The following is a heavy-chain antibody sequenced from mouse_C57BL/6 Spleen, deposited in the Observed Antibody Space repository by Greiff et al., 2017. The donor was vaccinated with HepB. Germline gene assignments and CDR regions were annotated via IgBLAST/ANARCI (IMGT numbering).Heavy chain of an antibody. CDR1: GFSLTSYG. Sequence: QVQLQQSGPGLVAPSQSLSITCTVSGFSLTSYGVDWVRQSPGKGLEWLGVIWGVGSTNYNSALKSRLSISKDNSKSQVFLKMNSLQTDDTAMYYCATLHYYGSSHYAMDYWGQGTSVTVSS. V-gene: IGHV2-6*01. D-gene: IGHD1-1*01. CDR2: IWGVGST. CDR3: ATLHYYGSSHYAMDY. J-gene: IGHJ4*01.